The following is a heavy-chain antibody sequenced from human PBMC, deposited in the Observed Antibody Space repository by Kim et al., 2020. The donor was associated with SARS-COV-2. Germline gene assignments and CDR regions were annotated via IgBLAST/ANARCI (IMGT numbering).Heavy chain of an antibody. J-gene: IGHJ4*02. CDR3: ARELLVAAAEKRAFDY. CDR2: ISAYNGNT. V-gene: IGHV1-18*04. D-gene: IGHD6-13*01. Sequence: ASVKVSCKASGFTFTNYGISWVRQAPGQGLEWMGWISAYNGNTHYAQKLQGRVTMTTDTSTRTAYMELRSLRSDDTAVYYCARELLVAAAEKRAFDYWGQGTLVTVSS. CDR1: GFTFTNYG.